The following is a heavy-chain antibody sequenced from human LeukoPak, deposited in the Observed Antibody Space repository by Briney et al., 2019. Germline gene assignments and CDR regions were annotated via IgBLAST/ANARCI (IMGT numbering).Heavy chain of an antibody. CDR3: ARGWAYYYGWGRPDY. CDR2: INPNSGGT. D-gene: IGHD3-10*01. Sequence: ASVNVSCKASGYIFTGYYMHWVRQAPGHGLEGMGWINPNSGGTNYAQKFQRRVTMTRDTSISTAYMELSRRRSGDTAVYYCARGWAYYYGWGRPDYWGQGNLVTVSS. V-gene: IGHV1-2*02. CDR1: GYIFTGYY. J-gene: IGHJ4*02.